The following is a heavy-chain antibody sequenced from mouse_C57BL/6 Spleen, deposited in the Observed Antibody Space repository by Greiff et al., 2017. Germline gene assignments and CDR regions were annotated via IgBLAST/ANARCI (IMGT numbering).Heavy chain of an antibody. J-gene: IGHJ4*01. Sequence: EVQLQQSGAELVKPGASVKLSCTASGFNIKDYYMHWVKQRTEQGLEWIGRIDPEDGETKYDPKFQGKATITADTSSNTAYLQLSSLTSEDTAVYYCARERIFDSNYNYAMDYWGQGTSVTVSS. D-gene: IGHD2-5*01. CDR2: IDPEDGET. V-gene: IGHV14-2*01. CDR3: ARERIFDSNYNYAMDY. CDR1: GFNIKDYY.